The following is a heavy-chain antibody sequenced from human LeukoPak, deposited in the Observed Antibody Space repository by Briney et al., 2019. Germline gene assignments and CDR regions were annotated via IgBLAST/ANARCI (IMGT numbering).Heavy chain of an antibody. CDR3: ARSSSYSSSSGRWFDP. CDR1: GYSISSGYY. J-gene: IGHJ5*02. D-gene: IGHD6-6*01. Sequence: TASETLSLTCTVSGYSISSGYYWGWIRQPPGKGLEWIGSIYHSGSTYYNPSLKSRVTISVDTSKNQFSLKLSSVTAADTAVYYCARSSSYSSSSGRWFDPWGQGTLVTVSS. CDR2: IYHSGST. V-gene: IGHV4-38-2*02.